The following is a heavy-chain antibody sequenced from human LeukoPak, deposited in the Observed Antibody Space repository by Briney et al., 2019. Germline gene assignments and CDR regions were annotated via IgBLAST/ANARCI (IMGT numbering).Heavy chain of an antibody. V-gene: IGHV3-33*06. CDR2: IWYDGSNK. D-gene: IGHD3-10*01. CDR1: GFTFSSYG. CDR3: AKDLNYYGSGSPWDY. J-gene: IGHJ4*02. Sequence: PGRSLRPSCAASGFTFSSYGMHWVRQAPGKGLEWVAVIWYDGSNKYYADSVKGRFTISRDNSKNTLYLQMNSLRAEDTAVYYCAKDLNYYGSGSPWDYWGQGTLVTVSS.